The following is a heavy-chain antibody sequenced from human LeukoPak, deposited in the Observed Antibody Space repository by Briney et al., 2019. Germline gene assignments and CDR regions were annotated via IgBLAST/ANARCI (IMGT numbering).Heavy chain of an antibody. J-gene: IGHJ4*02. V-gene: IGHV4-59*01. Sequence: SETLSLTCTVSGGFISSYYWSWIQQPPGKGLEGIGYTYYSRSTNYTPSLKSRVTISVDTSKNQFSLKLSSVTAADTAVYYCARELLRGVQLDYWGQGTLVTVSS. CDR3: ARELLRGVQLDY. D-gene: IGHD1-1*01. CDR2: TYYSRST. CDR1: GGFISSYY.